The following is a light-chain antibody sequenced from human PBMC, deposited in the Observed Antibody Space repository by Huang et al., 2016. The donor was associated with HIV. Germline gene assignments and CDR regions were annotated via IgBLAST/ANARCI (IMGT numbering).Light chain of an antibody. CDR3: QRYDTAPRA. CDR2: SAS. CDR1: QDIGNF. Sequence: DIQMTQSPPSLSASQGVRVTLTCRASQDIGNFLAWFHQKPGGAPKLLIFSASTLHLGVPSRFTGRGSGTEFTLTITNLQPEDVATYYCQRYDTAPRAFGPGTKVDI. V-gene: IGKV1-27*01. J-gene: IGKJ1*01.